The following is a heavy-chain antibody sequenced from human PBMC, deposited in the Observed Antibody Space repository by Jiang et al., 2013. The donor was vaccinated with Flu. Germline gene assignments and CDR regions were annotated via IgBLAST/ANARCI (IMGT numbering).Heavy chain of an antibody. V-gene: IGHV4-31*03. Sequence: GLVKPSQTLSLTCTVSGGSISSPSSYWSWIRQHPGKGLEWIGYIRYVGITYYNPSLKDRVSLSIDKSNNQISPQLSSVTVADTAVYYCATGSGSYVFDSWGQGTLLNVSS. CDR1: GGSISSPSSY. D-gene: IGHD3-10*01. J-gene: IGHJ4*02. CDR3: ATGSGSYVFDS. CDR2: IRYVGIT.